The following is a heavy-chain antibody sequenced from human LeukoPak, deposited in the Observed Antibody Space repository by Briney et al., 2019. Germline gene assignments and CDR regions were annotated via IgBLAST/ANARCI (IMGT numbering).Heavy chain of an antibody. CDR2: ISAYNGNT. J-gene: IGHJ4*02. CDR3: ARNYDILTGFDY. Sequence: ASVKVSCKASGYTFTGYYMHWVRQAPGQGLEWMGWISAYNGNTNYAQKLQGRVTMTTDTSTSTAYMELRSLRSDDTAVYYCARNYDILTGFDYWGQGTLVTVSS. V-gene: IGHV1-18*04. CDR1: GYTFTGYY. D-gene: IGHD3-9*01.